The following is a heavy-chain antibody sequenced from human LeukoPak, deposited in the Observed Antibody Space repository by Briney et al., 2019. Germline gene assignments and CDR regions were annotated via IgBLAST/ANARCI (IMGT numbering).Heavy chain of an antibody. CDR3: AKDSGYGTRSSFY. CDR2: ITATSSST. J-gene: IGHJ4*02. Sequence: PGGSLRLSCAASGFTFSSYGMSWVRQAPGKGLEWVSAITATSSSTHDADSVQGRFTISRDNSKNTLYLQMNSLRAEDTAVYYCAKDSGYGTRSSFYWGQGTLVTVSS. V-gene: IGHV3-23*01. CDR1: GFTFSSYG. D-gene: IGHD5-12*01.